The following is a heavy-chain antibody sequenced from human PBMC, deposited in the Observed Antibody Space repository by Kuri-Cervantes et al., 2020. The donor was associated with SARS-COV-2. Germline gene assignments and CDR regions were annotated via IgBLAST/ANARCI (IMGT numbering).Heavy chain of an antibody. D-gene: IGHD2/OR15-2a*01. J-gene: IGHJ4*02. CDR1: GGSISRHY. CDR3: ARDFPLEYGVFDY. CDR2: IYYSGSA. Sequence: SETLSLTCTVSGGSISRHYWSWIRQPPGKGLEWIGNIYYSGSADYNPSLKGRVTLSVDTSRNQFSLKVSSVTAEDTAVYYCARDFPLEYGVFDYWGQGTLVTVSS. V-gene: IGHV4-59*11.